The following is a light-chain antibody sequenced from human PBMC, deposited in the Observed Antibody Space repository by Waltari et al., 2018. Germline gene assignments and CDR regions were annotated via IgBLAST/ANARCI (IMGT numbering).Light chain of an antibody. CDR2: NNN. J-gene: IGLJ2*01. V-gene: IGLV1-40*01. Sequence: QSVLTQPPSVSGAPGQRVTISCTVSSSNIGGGYDVHWYQQLPGTAPKLLIYNNNNRPSGVPDRFSGSKSGTSASLAITGLQAEDEADYYCQSYDISLSGSLFGGGTKLTVL. CDR1: SSNIGGGYD. CDR3: QSYDISLSGSL.